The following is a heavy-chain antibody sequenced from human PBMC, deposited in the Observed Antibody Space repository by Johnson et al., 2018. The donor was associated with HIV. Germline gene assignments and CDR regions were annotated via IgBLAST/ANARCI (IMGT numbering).Heavy chain of an antibody. D-gene: IGHD3-16*02. V-gene: IGHV3-30*02. CDR3: ARDYRGRTVDAFDV. CDR2: IRYDGTNK. CDR1: GFTFSNYD. J-gene: IGHJ3*01. Sequence: MLLVESGGGVVPPGGSLRLSCTASGFTFSNYDIHWVHQAPGKGLEWVAFIRYDGTNKHYADSVRGRFTISRDNSKNMLNLQMNSPRAGDAAVYYCARDYRGRTVDAFDVWGQGTLVIVSS.